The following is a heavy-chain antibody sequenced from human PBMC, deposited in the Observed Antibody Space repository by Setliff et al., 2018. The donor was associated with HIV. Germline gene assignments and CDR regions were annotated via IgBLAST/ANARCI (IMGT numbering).Heavy chain of an antibody. CDR3: ARVETTIRGATYGMDV. D-gene: IGHD3-10*01. CDR2: MYFSGNA. CDR1: GGSINSHY. Sequence: LSLTCTVSGGSINSHYWNWVRQAPGKGLEWIGTMYFSGNARNSPSLKSRVTISVDTSKNQLSLNLTSVTAADTAVYYCARVETTIRGATYGMDVWG. J-gene: IGHJ6*01. V-gene: IGHV4-59*11.